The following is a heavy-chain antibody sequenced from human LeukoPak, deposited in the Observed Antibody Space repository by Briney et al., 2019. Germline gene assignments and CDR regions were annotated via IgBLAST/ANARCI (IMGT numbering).Heavy chain of an antibody. D-gene: IGHD7-27*01. CDR3: VRHHWADAFDF. Sequence: SETLSLTCTVSGYSISSGYFWGWVRQPPGKALEWVGSVFHTGTTYYSPSLDGRVTILVDTSRNLFSLRLNSVSASDTAHYFCVRHHWADAFDFWGQGTVVTVSS. V-gene: IGHV4-38-2*02. CDR1: GYSISSGYF. J-gene: IGHJ3*01. CDR2: VFHTGTT.